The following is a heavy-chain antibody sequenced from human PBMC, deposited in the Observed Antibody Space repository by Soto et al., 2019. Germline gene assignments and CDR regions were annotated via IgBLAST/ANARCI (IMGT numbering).Heavy chain of an antibody. J-gene: IGHJ4*02. Sequence: ASVKVSCKASGYTFTSYGISWVRQAPGQGLEWMGWISAYNGNTNYAQKLQGRVTMTTDTSTSPAYMELRRLSSDDTAVYYCAGRAYYADSGFYPVLVYYFDYWGQGTLVTVSS. CDR2: ISAYNGNT. CDR3: AGRAYYADSGFYPVLVYYFDY. D-gene: IGHD3-22*01. CDR1: GYTFTSYG. V-gene: IGHV1-18*04.